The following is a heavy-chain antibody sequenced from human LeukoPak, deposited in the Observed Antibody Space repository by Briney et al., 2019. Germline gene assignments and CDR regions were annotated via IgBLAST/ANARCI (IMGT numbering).Heavy chain of an antibody. CDR3: ARHVLYGGNSGYFDL. V-gene: IGHV4-61*08. J-gene: IGHJ2*01. CDR1: GGSISSGGYY. Sequence: SETLSLTCTVSGGSISSGGYYWSWIRQPPGKGLEWIGYIYYSGSTNYNPSLKSRVTISVDTSKNQFSLKLSSVTAADTAVYYCARHVLYGGNSGYFDLWGRGTLVTVSS. D-gene: IGHD4-23*01. CDR2: IYYSGST.